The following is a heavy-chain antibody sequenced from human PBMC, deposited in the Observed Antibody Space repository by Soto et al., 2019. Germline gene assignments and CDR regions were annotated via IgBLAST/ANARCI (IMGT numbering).Heavy chain of an antibody. CDR3: ARHPPLGYCSSTSCYAGHFDY. CDR2: INHSGST. V-gene: IGHV4-34*01. Sequence: SETLSLTCAVYGGSFSGYYWSWIRQPPGKGLEWIGEINHSGSTNYNPSLKSRVTISVDTSKNQFSLKLSSVTAADTAVYYCARHPPLGYCSSTSCYAGHFDYWGQGTLVTVSS. D-gene: IGHD2-2*01. CDR1: GGSFSGYY. J-gene: IGHJ4*02.